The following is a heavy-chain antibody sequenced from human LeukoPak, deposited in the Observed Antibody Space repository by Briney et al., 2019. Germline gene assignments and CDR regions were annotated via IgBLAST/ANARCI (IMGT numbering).Heavy chain of an antibody. CDR1: GYTFTSYG. Sequence: ASVKVSCKASGYTFTSYGISWVRQAPGQGLEWMGWINPTSGGTNYAQKFQGRVTMTRDTSISTAYMELSRLRSDDTAVYYCARGSSGTMIVVVITDAFDIWGQGTMVTVSS. CDR2: INPTSGGT. D-gene: IGHD3-22*01. V-gene: IGHV1-2*02. J-gene: IGHJ3*02. CDR3: ARGSSGTMIVVVITDAFDI.